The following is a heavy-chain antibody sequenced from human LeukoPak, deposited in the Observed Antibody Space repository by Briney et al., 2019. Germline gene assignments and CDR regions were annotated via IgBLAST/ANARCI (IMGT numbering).Heavy chain of an antibody. CDR3: AKGPDYDLLTGYSEGY. CDR1: GFTFSSYA. D-gene: IGHD3-9*01. J-gene: IGHJ4*02. Sequence: PGKSLRLSCAASGFTFSSYAMSWVRQAPGKGLERVSAISGRGGSSYYADSVKGRFTISRDNSKNTLYLQINSLRAEDTAVYYCAKGPDYDLLTGYSEGYWGQGTLVTVSS. CDR2: ISGRGGSS. V-gene: IGHV3-23*01.